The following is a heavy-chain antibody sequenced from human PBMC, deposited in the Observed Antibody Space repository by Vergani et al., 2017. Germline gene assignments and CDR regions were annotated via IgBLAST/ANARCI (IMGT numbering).Heavy chain of an antibody. CDR2: INPNSGGT. V-gene: IGHV1-2*02. Sequence: QVQLVQSGAEVKKPGASVKVSCKASGYTFTSYGISWVRQAPGQGLEWMGWINPNSGGTNYAQKFQGRVTMTRDTSISTAYMELSRLRSDDTAVYYCARGDSNYYYYMDVWGKGTTVTVSS. CDR3: ARGDSNYYYYMDV. J-gene: IGHJ6*03. CDR1: GYTFTSYG. D-gene: IGHD4-11*01.